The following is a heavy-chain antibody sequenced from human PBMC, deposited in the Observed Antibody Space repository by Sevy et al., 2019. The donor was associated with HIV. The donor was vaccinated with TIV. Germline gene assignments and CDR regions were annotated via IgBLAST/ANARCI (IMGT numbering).Heavy chain of an antibody. D-gene: IGHD2-8*01. Sequence: GGSLRLSCAASGFTFSTYDMHWVRQAPGKGLEWVAYIHYDGSNKYYSDSVRGRFTISRDNSKNTLYLQMNSLRAEDTAVYYCARGRKTTQEWLEELDYYYGVDVWGQGTTVTVSS. V-gene: IGHV3-30*02. CDR1: GFTFSTYD. J-gene: IGHJ6*02. CDR3: ARGRKTTQEWLEELDYYYGVDV. CDR2: IHYDGSNK.